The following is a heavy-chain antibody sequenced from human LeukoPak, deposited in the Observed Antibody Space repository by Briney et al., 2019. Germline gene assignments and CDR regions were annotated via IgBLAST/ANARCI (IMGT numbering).Heavy chain of an antibody. Sequence: PGRSLRLSCAASGFTFSSYAMHWVRQAPGKGLEWVAVISYDGSNKYYADSVKGRFTISRDNSKNTLYLQMDSLRVEDTAIYYCARDPRTVRIWGQGTLVTVSS. D-gene: IGHD1-1*01. J-gene: IGHJ4*02. CDR3: ARDPRTVRI. CDR2: ISYDGSNK. V-gene: IGHV3-30*04. CDR1: GFTFSSYA.